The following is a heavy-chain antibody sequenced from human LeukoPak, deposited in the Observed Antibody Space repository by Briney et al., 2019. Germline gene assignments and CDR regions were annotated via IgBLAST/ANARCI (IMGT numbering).Heavy chain of an antibody. V-gene: IGHV1-18*04. CDR2: ISAYNGYT. Sequence: ASVKVSCKASGYTFTSYYMHWVRQAPGQGLEWIGWISAYNGYTNYAQKLQGRVTMTTDTSTSIAYMELSSLRSEDTAVYYCAADINAVAGTFDPWGQGTLVTVSS. J-gene: IGHJ5*02. CDR3: AADINAVAGTFDP. CDR1: GYTFTSYY. D-gene: IGHD6-19*01.